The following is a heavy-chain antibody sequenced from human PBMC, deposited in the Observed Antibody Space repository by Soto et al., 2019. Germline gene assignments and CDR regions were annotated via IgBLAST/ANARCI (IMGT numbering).Heavy chain of an antibody. CDR3: ARALALGIAVAGRGPDYYYYGMDV. J-gene: IGHJ6*02. CDR1: GGTFSSYA. V-gene: IGHV1-69*13. Sequence: SVKVSCKASGGTFSSYAISWVRQAPGQGLEWMGGIIPIFGTANYAQKFQGRATITADESTSTAYMELSSLRSEDTAVYYCARALALGIAVAGRGPDYYYYGMDVWGQGTTVTVSS. D-gene: IGHD6-19*01. CDR2: IIPIFGTA.